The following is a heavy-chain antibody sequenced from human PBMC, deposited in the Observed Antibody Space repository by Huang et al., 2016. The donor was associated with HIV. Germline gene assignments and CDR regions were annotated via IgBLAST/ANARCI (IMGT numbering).Heavy chain of an antibody. CDR1: GYTFTNYA. Sequence: QVQLVQSGAEVKKPGASVKVSCKASGYTFTNYAINWVRRAPGQSLEWMGWISGYKGKTNYAQKVQGRVTMTKDTSTSTAYMELRSLISDDTAVYYCARERYYYDRSGYYTPVEYFHHWGQGTLVTVSS. J-gene: IGHJ1*01. V-gene: IGHV1-18*01. D-gene: IGHD3-22*01. CDR2: ISGYKGKT. CDR3: ARERYYYDRSGYYTPVEYFHH.